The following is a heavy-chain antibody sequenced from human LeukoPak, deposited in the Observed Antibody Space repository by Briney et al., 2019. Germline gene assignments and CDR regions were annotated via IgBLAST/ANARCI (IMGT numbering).Heavy chain of an antibody. J-gene: IGHJ5*02. CDR2: ISWNSGSI. V-gene: IGHV3-9*01. CDR1: GFTFDDYS. D-gene: IGHD4-17*01. CDR3: AKGHDYGDYVGGRFDP. Sequence: GGSLRLSCAASGFTFDDYSMHWVRQAPGKGLEGVSGISWNSGSIGYADSVKGRFTISRDDAKNSLYLQMNSLKAEDTALYYCAKGHDYGDYVGGRFDPWGQGTPVTVSS.